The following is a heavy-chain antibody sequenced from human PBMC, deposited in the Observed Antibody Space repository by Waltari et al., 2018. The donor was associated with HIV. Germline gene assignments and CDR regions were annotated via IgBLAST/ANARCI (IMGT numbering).Heavy chain of an antibody. CDR3: AHSTTSGYADS. CDR1: GFTFSSHW. J-gene: IGHJ5*01. Sequence: EVHLVESGGGLVQPGGSLRLSCADSGFTFSSHWMFWVRQVPGKGLAGLSRINTDGRTTSYADSVKGRFTISRDNAKNTLYLQMNSLRIEDTAVYYCAHSTTSGYADSWGQGTLVTVSS. V-gene: IGHV3-74*02. D-gene: IGHD3-22*01. CDR2: INTDGRTT.